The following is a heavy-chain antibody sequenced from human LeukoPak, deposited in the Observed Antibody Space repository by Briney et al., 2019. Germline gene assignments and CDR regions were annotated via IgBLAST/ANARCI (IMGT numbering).Heavy chain of an antibody. Sequence: SETLSLTCTVSGGSISRGSYYWSWIRQPAGKGLEWIGRIYTSGSTNYNPSLKSRVTISVDTSKNQFSLKLSSVTAADTGVYYCARGDFQQSVINWFDSWGQGTLVTVSS. D-gene: IGHD2-21*02. J-gene: IGHJ5*01. CDR2: IYTSGST. V-gene: IGHV4-61*02. CDR1: GGSISRGSYY. CDR3: ARGDFQQSVINWFDS.